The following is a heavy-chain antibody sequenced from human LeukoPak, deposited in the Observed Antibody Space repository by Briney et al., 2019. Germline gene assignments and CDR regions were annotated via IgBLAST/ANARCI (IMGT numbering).Heavy chain of an antibody. D-gene: IGHD4-17*01. CDR2: IGTAGDT. Sequence: GGSLRLSSAASGFTFSSYDMHWVRQATGKGLEWVSAIGTAGDTYYPGSVKGRFTISRENAKNSLYLQMNSLRAGDTAVYYCARALSPSQQYGDYYFDYWGQGTLVTVSS. CDR3: ARALSPSQQYGDYYFDY. CDR1: GFTFSSYD. J-gene: IGHJ4*02. V-gene: IGHV3-13*01.